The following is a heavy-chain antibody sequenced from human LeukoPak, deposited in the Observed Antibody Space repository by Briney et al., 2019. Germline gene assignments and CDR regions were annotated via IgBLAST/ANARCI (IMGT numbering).Heavy chain of an antibody. CDR1: GGTFSSYA. CDR3: AMYSVGRDQLLTVDY. CDR2: IIPIFGTA. J-gene: IGHJ4*02. V-gene: IGHV1-69*06. D-gene: IGHD2-2*01. Sequence: WASVKVSCKASGGTFSSYAISWVRQAPGQGLEWMGGIIPIFGTANYAQKFQGRVTITADKSTSTAYMELSSLRSEDTAVYYCAMYSVGRDQLLTVDYWGQGTLVTVSS.